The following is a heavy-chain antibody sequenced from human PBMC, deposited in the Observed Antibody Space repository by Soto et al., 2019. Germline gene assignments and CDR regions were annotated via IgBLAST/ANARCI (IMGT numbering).Heavy chain of an antibody. J-gene: IGHJ3*02. CDR2: IKEDGSEK. CDR3: ARVTWRKAFDI. D-gene: IGHD3-3*01. V-gene: IGHV3-7*01. Sequence: EVRLVESGGGLVQPGGSPRLSCAASGFIFSNYGMTWVRQAPGKGLEWVANIKEDGSEKYYMDSVKGRFTISRDNARNSLSLQMNSLRVEDTAVYFCARVTWRKAFDIWGQGTMVTVSS. CDR1: GFIFSNYG.